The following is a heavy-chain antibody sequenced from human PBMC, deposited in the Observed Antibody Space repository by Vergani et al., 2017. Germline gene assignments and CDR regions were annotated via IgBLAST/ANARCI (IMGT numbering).Heavy chain of an antibody. V-gene: IGHV3-33*01. CDR1: GFTFSSYG. D-gene: IGHD3-22*01. CDR2: IWYDGSNK. J-gene: IGHJ4*02. Sequence: QVQLVESGGGVVQPGRSLRLSCAASGFTFSSYGMHWVRQAPGKGLEWVAVIWYDGSNKYYADSVKGRFTISRDNSKNTLYLQMNSLRAEDTAVYYCARGTEIVVVIYYFDYWGQGTLVTVSS. CDR3: ARGTEIVVVIYYFDY.